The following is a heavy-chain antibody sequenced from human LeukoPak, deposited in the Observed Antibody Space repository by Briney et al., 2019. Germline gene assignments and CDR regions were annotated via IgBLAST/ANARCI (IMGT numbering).Heavy chain of an antibody. CDR2: IDQDGSEK. Sequence: GGSLRLSCAASGFTFSSYAMSWVRQAPGKGLEWVANIDQDGSEKYYVDSVKGRFTISRDNARNSLYLQMNSLRDEDTAIYYCARDPSGNDAFDIWGQGTMVTVSS. D-gene: IGHD1-26*01. CDR1: GFTFSSYA. V-gene: IGHV3-7*05. CDR3: ARDPSGNDAFDI. J-gene: IGHJ3*02.